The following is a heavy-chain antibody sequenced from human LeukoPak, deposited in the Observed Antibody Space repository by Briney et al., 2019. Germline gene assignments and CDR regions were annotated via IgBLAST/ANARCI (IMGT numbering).Heavy chain of an antibody. Sequence: PGGSLRLSCAASGFTFSNYAMSWVRQAPGKGLEWVSVISGGAGTIYYTDSVKGRFTISRDNSKNTLYLQMNSLRAEDTAVYYRVKGTSFMVRGLICESWGQGTLVTVSS. J-gene: IGHJ5*02. CDR2: ISGGAGTI. CDR3: VKGTSFMVRGLICES. V-gene: IGHV3-23*01. CDR1: GFTFSNYA. D-gene: IGHD3-10*01.